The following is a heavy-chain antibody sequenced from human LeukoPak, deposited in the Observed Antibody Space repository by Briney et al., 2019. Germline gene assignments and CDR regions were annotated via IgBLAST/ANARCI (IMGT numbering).Heavy chain of an antibody. CDR3: ARSLGDSNGYYYVYFDY. V-gene: IGHV1-69*04. Sequence: ASVKVSCKASGGTFSSYAISWVRQAPGQGLEWMGRIIPILGIANYAQKFQGRVTITADKSTSTAYMELSSLRSEDTAVYYCARSLGDSNGYYYVYFDYWGQGTLVTVSS. J-gene: IGHJ4*02. CDR1: GGTFSSYA. D-gene: IGHD3-22*01. CDR2: IIPILGIA.